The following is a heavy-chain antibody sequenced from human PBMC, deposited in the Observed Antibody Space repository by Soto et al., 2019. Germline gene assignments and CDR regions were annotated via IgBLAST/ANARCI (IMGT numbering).Heavy chain of an antibody. Sequence: EVHLLESGGGLVQPGGSLRLSCAASEFTFSSYAMSWVRQAPGKGLEWVSAISGSGGSTYYADSVKGRFTISRDNSKNTLYLQMNSLRAEDTALYYCAKDWFGVRLLEWLQLAAGAFDIWGQGTMVTVSS. V-gene: IGHV3-23*01. D-gene: IGHD3-3*01. CDR1: EFTFSSYA. J-gene: IGHJ3*02. CDR2: ISGSGGST. CDR3: AKDWFGVRLLEWLQLAAGAFDI.